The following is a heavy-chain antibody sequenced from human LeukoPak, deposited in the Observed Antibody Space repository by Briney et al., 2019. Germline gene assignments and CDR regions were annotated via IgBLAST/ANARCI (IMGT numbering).Heavy chain of an antibody. CDR1: GFTFSSYS. CDR2: ISSSSSTI. J-gene: IGHJ4*02. Sequence: GGSLRLSCAASGFTFSSYSMNWVRQAPGKGLEWVSYISSSSSTIYYADSVKGRFTISRDNAKNSLYLQMNSLRAEDTAVYYCARDLYYDSSGYYGSVYWGQGTLVTVSS. D-gene: IGHD3-22*01. CDR3: ARDLYYDSSGYYGSVY. V-gene: IGHV3-48*04.